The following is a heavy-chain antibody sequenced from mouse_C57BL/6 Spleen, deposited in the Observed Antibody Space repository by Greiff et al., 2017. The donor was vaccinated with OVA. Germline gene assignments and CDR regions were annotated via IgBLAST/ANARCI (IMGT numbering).Heavy chain of an antibody. CDR3: ARGHYGSSPYWYFDV. D-gene: IGHD1-1*01. Sequence: QVQLQQPGTELVQPGASVKLSCKASGYTFTSYWMHWVKQRPGQGLEWIGNINPSNGGTNYNEKFKSKATLTVDKSSSTAYMQLSSLTSEDSAVYYCARGHYGSSPYWYFDVWGTGTTVTVSS. CDR2: INPSNGGT. V-gene: IGHV1-53*01. CDR1: GYTFTSYW. J-gene: IGHJ1*03.